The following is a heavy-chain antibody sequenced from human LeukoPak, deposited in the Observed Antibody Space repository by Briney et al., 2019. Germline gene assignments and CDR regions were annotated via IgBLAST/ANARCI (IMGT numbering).Heavy chain of an antibody. V-gene: IGHV3-7*01. CDR3: ARERTDPTYYYYYMDV. D-gene: IGHD1-1*01. J-gene: IGHJ6*03. CDR1: GFILSNYW. Sequence: GGSLRLSCAASGFILSNYWMTWVRQSPGKGLEWVANIKEDGSEKYYVDSVKGRFTISRDNAKNSLYLQMNSLRAEDSAVYYCARERTDPTYYYYYMDVWGKGTTVTVSS. CDR2: IKEDGSEK.